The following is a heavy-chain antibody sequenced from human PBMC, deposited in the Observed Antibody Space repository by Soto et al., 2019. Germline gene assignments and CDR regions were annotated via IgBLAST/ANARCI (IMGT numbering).Heavy chain of an antibody. V-gene: IGHV4-59*08. CDR2: IYYSGST. CDR3: ARQGIAAAGFFWFDP. CDR1: GGSISSYY. D-gene: IGHD6-13*01. Sequence: SETLSLTXTVSGGSISSYYWSWIRQPPGKGLEWIGYIYYSGSTNYNPSLKSRVTISVDTSKNQFSLKLSSVTAADTAVYYCARQGIAAAGFFWFDPWGQGTLVTVSS. J-gene: IGHJ5*02.